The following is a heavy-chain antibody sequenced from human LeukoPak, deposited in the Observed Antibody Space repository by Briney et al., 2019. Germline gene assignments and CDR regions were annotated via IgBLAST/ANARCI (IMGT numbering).Heavy chain of an antibody. V-gene: IGHV3-23*01. Sequence: GGSLRLSCAASGFTFSSYAMSWVRQAPGKGLEWVSGISGGGGSSFYAGSVKGRFTISRDNSENTMYLQMNSLRAEDTAVYYCAKTIYYYDSSGYHDALDIWGQGTMVTVSS. CDR2: ISGGGGSS. D-gene: IGHD3-22*01. CDR1: GFTFSSYA. J-gene: IGHJ3*02. CDR3: AKTIYYYDSSGYHDALDI.